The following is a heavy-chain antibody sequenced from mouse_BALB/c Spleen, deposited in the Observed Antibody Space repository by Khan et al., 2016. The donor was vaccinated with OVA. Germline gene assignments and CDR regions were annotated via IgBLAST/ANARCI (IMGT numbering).Heavy chain of an antibody. CDR1: GYSITSDYA. CDR2: ISYTGST. D-gene: IGHD1-1*01. V-gene: IGHV3-2*02. J-gene: IGHJ2*01. CDR3: AGGRLLLRYPDSFDY. Sequence: EVQLQESGPGLLKPSQSLSLTCTVTGYSITSDYAWNWIRQFPGNKLEWMGYISYTGSTIYGQSLRSRISIPRDTSKNQFFLQLNSVTTEDTAADYCAGGRLLLRYPDSFDYWGQGTTLTVSS.